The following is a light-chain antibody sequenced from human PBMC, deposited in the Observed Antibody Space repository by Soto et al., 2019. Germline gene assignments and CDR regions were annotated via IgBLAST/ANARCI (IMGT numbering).Light chain of an antibody. CDR3: QHYNSYSWT. J-gene: IGKJ1*01. CDR2: KAS. Sequence: DIQMTQSPVTLSASVGDRVTITCRASQTISSWLAWYQQKPGKAPKLLIYKASNLQSGVPSRFSGSGSGTEFTLTISSLQPDDFATYYCQHYNSYSWTFGQGTKVEIK. V-gene: IGKV1-5*03. CDR1: QTISSW.